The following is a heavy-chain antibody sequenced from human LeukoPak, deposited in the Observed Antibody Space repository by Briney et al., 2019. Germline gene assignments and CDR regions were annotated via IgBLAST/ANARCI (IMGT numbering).Heavy chain of an antibody. D-gene: IGHD3-10*01. Sequence: PPGGSLRLSCTVSGFTVSSNSMSWVRQAPGKGLEWVSFIYSDNTHYSDSVKGRFTISRDNSKNTLYLQMNSLRAEDTAVYYCARDGTMVRGVIISPPDAFDIWGQGTMVTVSS. J-gene: IGHJ3*02. CDR2: IYSDNT. CDR3: ARDGTMVRGVIISPPDAFDI. V-gene: IGHV3-53*01. CDR1: GFTVSSNS.